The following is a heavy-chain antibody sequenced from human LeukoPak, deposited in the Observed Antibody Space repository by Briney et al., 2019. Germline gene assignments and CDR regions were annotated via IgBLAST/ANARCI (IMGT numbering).Heavy chain of an antibody. CDR2: INKLGSTI. V-gene: IGHV3-48*03. D-gene: IGHD2-2*01. CDR1: GFTFGNFE. CDR3: ARDPRYPHYYYMDV. Sequence: GGSLRLSCAASGFTFGNFEMTWVRQAPGKRLEWVSYINKLGSTIYYADSVKGRFTMSRDNAKNSLYLQMSSLRAEDTAVYYCARDPRYPHYYYMDVWGNGTTVTVSS. J-gene: IGHJ6*03.